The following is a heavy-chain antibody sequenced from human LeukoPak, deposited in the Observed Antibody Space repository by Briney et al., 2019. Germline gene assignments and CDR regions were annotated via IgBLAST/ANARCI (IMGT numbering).Heavy chain of an antibody. CDR2: IIPIFGTA. Sequence: SVKVSCKASGGTFSSYAISWVRQAPGQGLEWMGGIIPIFGTANYAQKFQGRVTITADESTSTAYMELSSLRSEDTAVYYCARYCSSTSCYVDYYYYGMDVWGQGTTVTVSS. J-gene: IGHJ6*02. V-gene: IGHV1-69*13. CDR3: ARYCSSTSCYVDYYYYGMDV. D-gene: IGHD2-2*01. CDR1: GGTFSSYA.